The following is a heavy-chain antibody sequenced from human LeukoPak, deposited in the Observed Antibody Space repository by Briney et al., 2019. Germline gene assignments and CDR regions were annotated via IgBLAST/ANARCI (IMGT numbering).Heavy chain of an antibody. V-gene: IGHV3-23*01. CDR1: GFTFSSYA. Sequence: GSLRLPCAASGFTFSSYAMSWVRQAPGKGLEWVSAISGSGGSTYYADSVKGRFTISRDNSKNTLYLQMNSLRAEDTAVYYCAKESGDSSSWYGYDAFDIWGQGTMVTVSS. J-gene: IGHJ3*02. D-gene: IGHD6-13*01. CDR2: ISGSGGST. CDR3: AKESGDSSSWYGYDAFDI.